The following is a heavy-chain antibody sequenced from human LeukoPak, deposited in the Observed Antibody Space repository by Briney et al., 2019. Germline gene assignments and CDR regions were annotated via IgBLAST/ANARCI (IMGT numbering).Heavy chain of an antibody. Sequence: GGSLRLSCAASGFTFSIYEMDWVRQAPGKGLEWISYISGGGGTRYYADSVRGRFPISRDDTKNSLYLQMNNLRADDTAVYYCAKEFTPESSGFDAFDIWGQGTTVTISS. CDR3: AKEFTPESSGFDAFDI. CDR2: ISGGGGTR. V-gene: IGHV3-48*03. D-gene: IGHD3-22*01. J-gene: IGHJ3*02. CDR1: GFTFSIYE.